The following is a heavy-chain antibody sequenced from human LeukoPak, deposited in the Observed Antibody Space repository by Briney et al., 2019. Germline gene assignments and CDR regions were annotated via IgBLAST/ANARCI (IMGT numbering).Heavy chain of an antibody. CDR1: GFTFSSYA. CDR2: MSVSGGST. J-gene: IGHJ4*02. Sequence: GGSLRLSCAASGFTFSSYAMSWVRQAPGQGLEWVSAMSVSGGSTYYADSVKGRFTISRDNSKNTLYLQMNSLRAEDTAVYYCAKVLTLGYCSSTSCYRGPFDYWGQGTLVTVSS. V-gene: IGHV3-23*01. CDR3: AKVLTLGYCSSTSCYRGPFDY. D-gene: IGHD2-2*01.